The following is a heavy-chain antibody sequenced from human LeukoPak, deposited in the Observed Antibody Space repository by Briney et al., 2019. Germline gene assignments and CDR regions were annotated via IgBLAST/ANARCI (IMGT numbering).Heavy chain of an antibody. CDR3: ARFLMGATPTDY. Sequence: SETLSLTCAVYGGSFSGYYWSWIRQPPGKGLERIGEINHSGSTNYNPSLKSRVTISVDTSKNQFSLKLSSVTAADTAVYYCARFLMGATPTDYWGQGTLVTVSS. CDR1: GGSFSGYY. J-gene: IGHJ4*02. V-gene: IGHV4-34*01. CDR2: INHSGST. D-gene: IGHD1-26*01.